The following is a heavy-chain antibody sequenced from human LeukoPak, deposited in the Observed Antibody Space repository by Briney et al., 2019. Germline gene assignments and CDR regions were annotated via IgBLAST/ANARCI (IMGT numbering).Heavy chain of an antibody. CDR2: INPNSGGT. J-gene: IGHJ4*02. V-gene: IGHV1-2*06. CDR1: GYTFTGYY. D-gene: IGHD1-7*01. Sequence: ASVKVSCKASGYTFTGYYMHWVRQAPGQGREWMGRINPNSGGTHYAQKFQGRVTMTRDTSISTAYMELSRLRSDDTAVYYCARGQETGTKYYFDYWGQGTLVTVSS. CDR3: ARGQETGTKYYFDY.